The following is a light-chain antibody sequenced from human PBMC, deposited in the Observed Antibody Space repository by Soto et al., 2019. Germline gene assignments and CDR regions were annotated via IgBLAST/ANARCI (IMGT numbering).Light chain of an antibody. CDR1: HSLNNW. J-gene: IGKJ5*01. CDR2: DAS. Sequence: DIQMTQSPSTLSASVGDRVTITCRASHSLNNWLAWYQQRPGKAPKLLIYDASTLERGVPSRFSGTGSGTEFTLTISSLQPDDFATYYCQQYHRASITFGQGTRLEIK. CDR3: QQYHRASIT. V-gene: IGKV1-5*01.